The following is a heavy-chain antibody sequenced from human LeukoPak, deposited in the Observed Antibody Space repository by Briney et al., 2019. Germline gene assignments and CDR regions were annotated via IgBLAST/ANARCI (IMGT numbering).Heavy chain of an antibody. CDR1: GFTVSSNS. CDR2: IYSGGDT. V-gene: IGHV3-53*01. CDR3: ARRAGEYSHPYDY. J-gene: IGHJ4*02. D-gene: IGHD4-17*01. Sequence: GGSLTLSCTVSGFTVSSNSMSWVRQAPGKGLEWVSFIYSGGDTHYSDSVKGRFTISRDNSKNALYLQMNSLRADDTAVYYCARRAGEYSHPYDYWGQGTLVTVSS.